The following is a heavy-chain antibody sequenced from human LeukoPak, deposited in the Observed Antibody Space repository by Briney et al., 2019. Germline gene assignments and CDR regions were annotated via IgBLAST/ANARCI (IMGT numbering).Heavy chain of an antibody. CDR1: GGSISSYY. Sequence: PSETLSLTCTVSGGSISSYYWNWIRQPPGKGLEWIGYIYYSGSTNYNPSLKSRVTISVDTSKNHFSPKLSSVTAADTAIYYCARLPTTTVTSRFDYWGQGALVTVSS. CDR2: IYYSGST. D-gene: IGHD4-17*01. CDR3: ARLPTTTVTSRFDY. J-gene: IGHJ4*02. V-gene: IGHV4-59*01.